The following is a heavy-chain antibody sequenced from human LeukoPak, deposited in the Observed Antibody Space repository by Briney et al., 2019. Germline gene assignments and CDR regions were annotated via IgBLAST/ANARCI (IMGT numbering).Heavy chain of an antibody. D-gene: IGHD2-2*01. CDR2: ISAYNGNT. V-gene: IGHV1-18*01. Sequence: WASVKVSCKASGYTFTSYGISWVRQAPGQGLEWMGWISAYNGNTNYAQKLQGRVTMTTDTSTSTAYMELRSLRSDDTAVYYCARDKGYCSSTSCLAFDIWGQGTMVTVSS. CDR3: ARDKGYCSSTSCLAFDI. J-gene: IGHJ3*02. CDR1: GYTFTSYG.